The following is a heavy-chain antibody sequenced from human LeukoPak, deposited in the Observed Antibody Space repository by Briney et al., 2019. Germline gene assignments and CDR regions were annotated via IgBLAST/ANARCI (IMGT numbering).Heavy chain of an antibody. CDR3: AKRGVVIRVILVGFHKEAYYFDS. D-gene: IGHD3-22*01. J-gene: IGHJ4*02. V-gene: IGHV3-23*01. CDR2: ISGSGGGT. CDR1: GITLSNYG. Sequence: GGSLGLSCAVSGITLSNYGMSWVRQAPGKGLEWVAGISGSGGGTNYADSVKGRLTISRDNPKNTLYLQMNGLRAEDTAVYFCAKRGVVIRVILVGFHKEAYYFDSWGQGALVTVSS.